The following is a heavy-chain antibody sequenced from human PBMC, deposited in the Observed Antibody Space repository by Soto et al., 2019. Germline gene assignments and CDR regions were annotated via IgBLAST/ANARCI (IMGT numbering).Heavy chain of an antibody. Sequence: SETLSLTCTVSGGSISSYYWSWIRQPPGKGLEWIGYIYYSGSTNYNPSLKSRVTISVDTSKNQFSLKLSSVTAAETAVYYCARARGWLHRDYYYYYYGMDVWGQGTTVTVSS. V-gene: IGHV4-59*01. CDR3: ARARGWLHRDYYYYYYGMDV. D-gene: IGHD5-12*01. CDR2: IYYSGST. J-gene: IGHJ6*02. CDR1: GGSISSYY.